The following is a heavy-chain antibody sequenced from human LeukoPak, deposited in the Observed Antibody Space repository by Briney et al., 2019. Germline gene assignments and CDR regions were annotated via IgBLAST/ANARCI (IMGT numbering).Heavy chain of an antibody. CDR2: ISGTGGTT. CDR3: SKGRSMLGDLSGDY. D-gene: IGHD3-10*02. CDR1: GFTFNNYA. V-gene: IGHV3-23*01. J-gene: IGHJ4*02. Sequence: PGGSLRLSCAASGFTFNNYAMTWVRQAPGKGLEWVSAISGTGGTTYYSDSVKGRFTISRDNSKNTLYLQMNTLTAEDTAIYYCSKGRSMLGDLSGDYWGQGTLVTVSS.